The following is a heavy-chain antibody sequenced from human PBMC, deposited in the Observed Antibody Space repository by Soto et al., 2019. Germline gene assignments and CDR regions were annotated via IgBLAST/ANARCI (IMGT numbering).Heavy chain of an antibody. CDR2: IRSKAYGGTT. D-gene: IGHD5-18*01. V-gene: IGHV3-49*03. J-gene: IGHJ6*02. Sequence: GGSLRLSCTASGFTFGDYAMSWFRQAPGKGLEWVGFIRSKAYGGTTEYAASVKGRFTISRDDSKSIAYLQMNSLKTEDTAVYYCTRDQRDAKVDTVGMDVWGQGTTVTVSS. CDR3: TRDQRDAKVDTVGMDV. CDR1: GFTFGDYA.